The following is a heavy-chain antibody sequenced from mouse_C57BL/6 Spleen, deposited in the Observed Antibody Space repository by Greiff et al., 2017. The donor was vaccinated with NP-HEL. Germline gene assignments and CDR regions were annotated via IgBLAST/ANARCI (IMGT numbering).Heavy chain of an antibody. V-gene: IGHV2-5*01. Sequence: VQVVESGPGLVQPSQSLSIPCTVSGFSLTSYGVHWVRQSPGKGLEWLGVIWRGGSTDYNAAFMSRLSITKDNSKSQVFFKMNSLQADDTAIYYCAIYYGSKNYYAMDYWGQGTSVTVSS. CDR1: GFSLTSYG. J-gene: IGHJ4*01. D-gene: IGHD1-1*01. CDR3: AIYYGSKNYYAMDY. CDR2: IWRGGST.